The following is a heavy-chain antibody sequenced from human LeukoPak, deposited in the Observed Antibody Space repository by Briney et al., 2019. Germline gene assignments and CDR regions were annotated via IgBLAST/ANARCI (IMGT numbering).Heavy chain of an antibody. V-gene: IGHV1-2*02. D-gene: IGHD3-10*01. J-gene: IGHJ5*02. CDR1: GYTFTGYY. Sequence: ASVKVSCKASGYTFTGYYMHWVRQAPGQGLEWMGWINPNSGGTNYAQKFQGRVTVTRDTSISTAYMELSRLRSDDTAVYYCARDYSHGSGSYYNFHRQHEDNWFDPWGQGTLVTVSS. CDR3: ARDYSHGSGSYYNFHRQHEDNWFDP. CDR2: INPNSGGT.